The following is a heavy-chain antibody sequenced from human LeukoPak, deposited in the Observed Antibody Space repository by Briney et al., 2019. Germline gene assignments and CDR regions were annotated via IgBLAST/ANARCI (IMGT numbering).Heavy chain of an antibody. CDR1: GGSISSSSYY. J-gene: IGHJ4*02. D-gene: IGHD4-17*01. Sequence: SETLSLTCTVSGGSISSSSYYWGWIRQPPGKGLEWIGSIYYSGSTYYNPSLKRRVTISVDTSKNQFSLKLSSVTAADTAVYYCARQGGTYGDYAAGYWGQGTLVTVSS. CDR3: ARQGGTYGDYAAGY. V-gene: IGHV4-39*01. CDR2: IYYSGST.